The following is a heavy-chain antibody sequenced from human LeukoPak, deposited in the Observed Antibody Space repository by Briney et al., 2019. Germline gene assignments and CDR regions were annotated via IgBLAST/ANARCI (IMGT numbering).Heavy chain of an antibody. J-gene: IGHJ4*02. Sequence: PSETLSLTCTVSGGSISSYYWSWIQQPPGKGLEWIGYIYYSGSTNYNPSLKSRVTISVDTSKNQFSLKLSSVTAADTAVYYCARDLGGWDSSGQNYWGQGTPITVSS. V-gene: IGHV4-59*01. CDR3: ARDLGGWDSSGQNY. CDR2: IYYSGST. CDR1: GGSISSYY. D-gene: IGHD3-22*01.